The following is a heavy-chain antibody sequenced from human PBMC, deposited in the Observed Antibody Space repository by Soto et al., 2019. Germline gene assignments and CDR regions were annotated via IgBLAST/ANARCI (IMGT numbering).Heavy chain of an antibody. V-gene: IGHV3-66*01. CDR2: IRSGGSA. Sequence: EVQLVESGGGLVQPGGSLRLSCAASGFTVRSNYMRRVRQAPVKGLDWVSLIRSGGSAYYADSVKGRFTISRDTSKNTLFLQMNSLRVEDTAVYYCVRGELPPRFDYWGQGTLVTVSS. CDR3: VRGELPPRFDY. CDR1: GFTVRSNY. J-gene: IGHJ4*02. D-gene: IGHD1-7*01.